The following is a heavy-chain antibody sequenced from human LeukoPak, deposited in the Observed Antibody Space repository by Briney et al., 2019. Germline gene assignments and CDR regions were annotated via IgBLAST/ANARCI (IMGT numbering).Heavy chain of an antibody. V-gene: IGHV4-4*07. CDR1: GGSISSYY. Sequence: SETLSLTCTVSGGSISSYYWSWIRQPAEKRLEWIGRIYTSGSTGYNPSLKSRVTMSEDTSKNQFSLKLSSVTAADTAVYYCARVDLRAAYFDYWGQGTLVTVSS. CDR3: ARVDLRAAYFDY. D-gene: IGHD2-15*01. CDR2: IYTSGST. J-gene: IGHJ4*02.